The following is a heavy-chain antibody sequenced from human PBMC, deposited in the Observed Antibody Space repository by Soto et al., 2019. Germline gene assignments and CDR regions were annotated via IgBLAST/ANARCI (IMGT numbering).Heavy chain of an antibody. V-gene: IGHV4-39*07. Sequence: SETLSLTCTVSGGSISSGDYYWSWIRQPPGKGLEWIGTIYYSGSTYYNPSLQSRVTMSVDTSKNQFSLSLSSVTAADTAMYYCARGATRIQLWPFDFWGQGTLVTVSS. CDR3: ARGATRIQLWPFDF. CDR1: GGSISSGDYY. J-gene: IGHJ4*02. CDR2: IYYSGST. D-gene: IGHD2-21*01.